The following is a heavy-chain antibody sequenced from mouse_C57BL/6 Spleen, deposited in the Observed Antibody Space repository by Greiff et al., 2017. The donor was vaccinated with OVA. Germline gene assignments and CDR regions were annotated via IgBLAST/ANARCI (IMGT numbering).Heavy chain of an antibody. CDR1: GYTFTDYY. J-gene: IGHJ2*01. CDR2: IYPGSGNT. V-gene: IGHV1-76*01. Sequence: QVQLQQSGAELVRPGASVKLSCKASGYTFTDYYINWVKQRPGQGLEWIARIYPGSGNTYYNEKFKGKATLTAEKSSSTAYMQLSSLTSEDSAVYFCARRGDCYYLDYWGQGTTLTVSS. CDR3: ARRGDCYYLDY.